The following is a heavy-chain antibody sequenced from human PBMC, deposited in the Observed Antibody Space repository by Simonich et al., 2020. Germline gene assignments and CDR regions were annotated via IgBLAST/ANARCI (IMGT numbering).Heavy chain of an antibody. D-gene: IGHD3-3*01. J-gene: IGHJ4*02. Sequence: EVQLVESGGGLVKPGGSLRLSWAASGFTFSSYRMHWVRQAPGKGVGLVSSNSSSSSYIYDADSVKGRFTISRDNAKNSLYLQMNSLRAEDTAVYYCARKRFLEWFFDYWGQGTLVTVSS. CDR3: ARKRFLEWFFDY. CDR2: NSSSSSYI. V-gene: IGHV3-21*01. CDR1: GFTFSSYR.